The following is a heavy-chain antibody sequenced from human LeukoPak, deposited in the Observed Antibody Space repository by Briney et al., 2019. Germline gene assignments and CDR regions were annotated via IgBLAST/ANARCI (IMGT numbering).Heavy chain of an antibody. CDR1: GASIRSGDYY. J-gene: IGHJ3*02. Sequence: SETLSLTCTVSGASIRSGDYYWSWIRQPPGKGLEWIGYIYDSGSTYYNPSLKSRITISVDTSENRLSLKPSSVTATDTAVYYCARDCSGGSCYGAFDIWGQGTMVTVSS. D-gene: IGHD2-15*01. V-gene: IGHV4-30-4*01. CDR3: ARDCSGGSCYGAFDI. CDR2: IYDSGST.